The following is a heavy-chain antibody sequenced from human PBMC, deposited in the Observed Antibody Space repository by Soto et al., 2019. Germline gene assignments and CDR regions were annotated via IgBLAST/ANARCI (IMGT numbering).Heavy chain of an antibody. CDR1: GYTFTSYG. CDR3: ARVHYYDSSGYYYIFEY. CDR2: ISAYNGNT. Sequence: ASVKVSFKASGYTFTSYGISWVRQAPGQGLEWMGWISAYNGNTNYAQKLQGRVTMTTDTSTSTAYMELRSLRSDDTVVYYCARVHYYDSSGYYYIFEYWGQGTLVTVSS. V-gene: IGHV1-18*01. J-gene: IGHJ4*02. D-gene: IGHD3-22*01.